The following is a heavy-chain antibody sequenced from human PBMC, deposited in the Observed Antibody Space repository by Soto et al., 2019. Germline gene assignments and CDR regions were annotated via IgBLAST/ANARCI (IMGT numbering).Heavy chain of an antibody. V-gene: IGHV5-10-1*01. J-gene: IGHJ5*02. D-gene: IGHD1-1*01. CDR1: GYTFTRYW. Sequence: ESLKLSCKGSGYTFTRYWISWVLQMPGKGQEWMGRIDPSDPPVNYSPSFQEHVTLSVDNSISTAYLQWSSLKDSDAAIYYCATHWTTNHWFDHWGPGTPVTVSS. CDR3: ATHWTTNHWFDH. CDR2: IDPSDPPV.